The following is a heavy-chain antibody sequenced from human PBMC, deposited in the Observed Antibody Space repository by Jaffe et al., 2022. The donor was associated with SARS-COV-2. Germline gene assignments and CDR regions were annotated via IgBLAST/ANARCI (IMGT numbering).Heavy chain of an antibody. J-gene: IGHJ6*03. Sequence: QVQLQESGPGLVKPSETLFLTCIVSGYSIGGGYYWVWIRQPPGKGLEWVGSIYHGGNTYYNPSLKSRVTMSVDTSKSQFSLKLSSVTAADTAVYYCARDPYYYGSGSHLNYYMDVWGKGTTVTVSS. D-gene: IGHD3-10*01. CDR1: GYSIGGGYY. CDR2: IYHGGNT. CDR3: ARDPYYYGSGSHLNYYMDV. V-gene: IGHV4-38-2*02.